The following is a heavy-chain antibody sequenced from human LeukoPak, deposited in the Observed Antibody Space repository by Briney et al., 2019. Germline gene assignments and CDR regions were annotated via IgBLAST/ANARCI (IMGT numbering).Heavy chain of an antibody. J-gene: IGHJ3*02. CDR2: IYPGDSDT. CDR1: GYSFANYW. D-gene: IGHD4-11*01. V-gene: IGHV5-51*01. Sequence: PGESLKISCKGSGYSFANYWIGWVRQMPGKGLEWMGIIYPGDSDTRYSPSFQGQVTISADKSISTAYLQWSSLKASDTAMYYCARHSIRNSDRAFDIWGQGTMVTVSS. CDR3: ARHSIRNSDRAFDI.